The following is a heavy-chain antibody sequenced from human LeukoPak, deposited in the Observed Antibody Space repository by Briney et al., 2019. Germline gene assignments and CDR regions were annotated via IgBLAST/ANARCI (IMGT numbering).Heavy chain of an antibody. V-gene: IGHV4-4*02. CDR1: GGSITSNNW. CDR3: ARDVGARLPGY. Sequence: SETLSLTCAVSGGSITSNNWWSWVRQSPGKGLEWIGEIYHTGNSNYNPSLRSRVTISVDKSKNQFSMKLTSVTAEDTAFYYCARDVGARLPGYWGQGILVTVSS. CDR2: IYHTGNS. J-gene: IGHJ4*02. D-gene: IGHD6-6*01.